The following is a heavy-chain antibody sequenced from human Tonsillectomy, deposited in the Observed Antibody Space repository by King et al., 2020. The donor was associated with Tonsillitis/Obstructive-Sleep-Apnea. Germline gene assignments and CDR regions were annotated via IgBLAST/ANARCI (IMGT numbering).Heavy chain of an antibody. CDR3: ARQGHSNRWLSFDY. J-gene: IGHJ4*02. V-gene: IGHV4-39*01. D-gene: IGHD6-13*01. Sequence: QLQESGPGLVKPSETLSLTCTVSGGSISSSTYSWGWIRQPPGKGLEWIGSIYYSGRTYYNPSLESRVTISVDTSKNQFSLKLSSLTAADTAVYYCARQGHSNRWLSFDYWGQGTLVTVSS. CDR2: IYYSGRT. CDR1: GGSISSSTYS.